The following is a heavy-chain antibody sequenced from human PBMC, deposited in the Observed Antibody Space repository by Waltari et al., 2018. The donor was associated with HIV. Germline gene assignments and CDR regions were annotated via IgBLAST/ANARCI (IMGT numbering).Heavy chain of an antibody. Sequence: EVRLVQSGGGLVQPGGSLRLPCAASGFTFRPYSMNWVRQAPGMGLEWIAYISGTSSVIYYADSVKGRFTISRDNANSSLYLQMDSLRAEDTAVYFCASPITMIAGFDSWGQGTLVTVSS. J-gene: IGHJ4*02. D-gene: IGHD2-21*01. CDR1: GFTFRPYS. V-gene: IGHV3-48*04. CDR2: ISGTSSVI. CDR3: ASPITMIAGFDS.